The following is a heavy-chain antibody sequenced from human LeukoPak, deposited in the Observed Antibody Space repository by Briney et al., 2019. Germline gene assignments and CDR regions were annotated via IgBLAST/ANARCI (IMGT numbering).Heavy chain of an antibody. D-gene: IGHD6-13*01. CDR3: ARNLIPEQLVLNF. CDR2: IYHSGST. J-gene: IGHJ4*02. CDR1: GYSISSGYD. V-gene: IGHV4-38-2*02. Sequence: SETLSLTCTVSGYSISSGYDWGWIRQPPGKGLEWIGSIYHSGSTNYNPSLKSRVTISVDTSKNQFSLNLKSVTPEDTAVYYCARNLIPEQLVLNFWGQGTLVTVSS.